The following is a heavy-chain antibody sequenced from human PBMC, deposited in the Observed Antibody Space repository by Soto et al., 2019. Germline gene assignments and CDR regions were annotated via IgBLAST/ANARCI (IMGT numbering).Heavy chain of an antibody. D-gene: IGHD2-15*01. CDR3: ARDGLGYCSGGSCYEGGFDY. V-gene: IGHV4-61*08. CDR1: GGSISSGGYY. CDR2: IYYSGST. J-gene: IGHJ4*02. Sequence: SETLSLTCTVSGGSISSGGYYWSWLRQHPGKGLEWIGYIYYSGSTYYNPSLKSRVTISVDTSKNPFSLKLSSVTAADTAVYYCARDGLGYCSGGSCYEGGFDYWGQGTLVTVSS.